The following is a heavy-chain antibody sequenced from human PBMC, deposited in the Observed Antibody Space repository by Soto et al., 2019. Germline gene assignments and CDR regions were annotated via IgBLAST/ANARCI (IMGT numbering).Heavy chain of an antibody. CDR2: ISSSSSYK. D-gene: IGHD5-12*01. Sequence: EVQLVESGGGLVKPGGSLRLSCAASGFTFSSYSMNWVRQAPGKGLEWVSSISSSSSYKYYADSVKGRFTISRDNAKNSLYLQINSLRAEDTAVYYCARDRPYSGYDRTPFGWGQGTLVTVSS. CDR1: GFTFSSYS. V-gene: IGHV3-21*01. CDR3: ARDRPYSGYDRTPFG. J-gene: IGHJ4*02.